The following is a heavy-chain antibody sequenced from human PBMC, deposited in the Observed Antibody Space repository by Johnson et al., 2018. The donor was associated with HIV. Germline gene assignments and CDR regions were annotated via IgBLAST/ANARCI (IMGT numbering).Heavy chain of an antibody. CDR2: ISGSGGST. CDR3: ARDGTFGYGDYVGRAFDI. CDR1: GFTFSSYA. Sequence: VQLVESGGGLVQPGGSLRLSCAASGFTFSSYAMSWVRQAPGKGLAWVSAISGSGGSTYYADSVKGRFTISRDNSKDTLYLQMNSLSAEDTAVYYCARDGTFGYGDYVGRAFDIWGQGTMVTVSS. V-gene: IGHV3-23*04. J-gene: IGHJ3*02. D-gene: IGHD4-17*01.